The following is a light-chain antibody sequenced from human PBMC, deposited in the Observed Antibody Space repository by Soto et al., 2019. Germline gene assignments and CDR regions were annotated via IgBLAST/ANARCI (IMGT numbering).Light chain of an antibody. CDR2: EVN. CDR3: VSFTSSTSYV. Sequence: QSVLTQPASVSGSPGQSITISCTGTSSDVGGNNYVSWYQHHPGKAPKLILYEVNTRPSGVSHRFSGSKSGNTASLTISDLQAEDEADYYCVSFTSSTSYVFGSGTKVTVL. J-gene: IGLJ1*01. V-gene: IGLV2-14*01. CDR1: SSDVGGNNY.